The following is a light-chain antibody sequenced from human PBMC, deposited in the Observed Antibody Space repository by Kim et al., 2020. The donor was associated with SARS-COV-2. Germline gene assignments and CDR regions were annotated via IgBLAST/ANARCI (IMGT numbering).Light chain of an antibody. J-gene: IGKJ2*01. CDR3: HQYGSSPYT. CDR1: QIVRGNY. V-gene: IGKV3-20*01. CDR2: GAS. Sequence: LSPGERAALSCRASQIVRGNYLAWYQQKPGQAPRLLVYGASSRASGIPDRFSGSGSGTDFTLTISRLEPEDFAVFYCHQYGSSPYTFGQGTKLEI.